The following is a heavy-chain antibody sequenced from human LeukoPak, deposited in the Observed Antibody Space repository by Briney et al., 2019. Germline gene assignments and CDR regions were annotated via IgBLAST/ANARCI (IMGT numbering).Heavy chain of an antibody. Sequence: SETLSLTCTVSGGSISSYYWSWIRQPPGKGLEWIGYIYYSGSTNYNPSLKSRVTISVGTSKNQFSLKLSSVTAADTAVYYCARVVTPGFRFDPWGQGTLVTVSS. CDR2: IYYSGST. CDR1: GGSISSYY. V-gene: IGHV4-59*01. CDR3: ARVVTPGFRFDP. J-gene: IGHJ5*02. D-gene: IGHD2-21*02.